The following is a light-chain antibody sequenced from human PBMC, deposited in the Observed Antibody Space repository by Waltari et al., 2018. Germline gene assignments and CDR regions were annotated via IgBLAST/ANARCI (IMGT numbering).Light chain of an antibody. Sequence: QSVLTQPPSVSAAPGQRVTISCSGGSSNIGNNYVSCYRQFQGTAPKLLSYENSERPSGIPGRFSGSKSGTSATLDITGLQAGDEADYYCGTWDSSLSGAVFGGGTHLTVL. CDR2: ENS. J-gene: IGLJ7*01. V-gene: IGLV1-51*02. CDR1: SSNIGNNY. CDR3: GTWDSSLSGAV.